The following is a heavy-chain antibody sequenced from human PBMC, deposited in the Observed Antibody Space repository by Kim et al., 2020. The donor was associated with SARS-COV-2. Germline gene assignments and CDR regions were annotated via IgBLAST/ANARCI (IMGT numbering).Heavy chain of an antibody. J-gene: IGHJ6*02. D-gene: IGHD4-17*01. CDR3: ARDPRLRMHYYYYYGMDV. Sequence: GGSLRLSCAASGFTFSSYGMHWVRQAPGKGLEWVAVIWYDGSNKYYADSVKGRFTISRDNSKNTLYLQMNSLRAEDTAVYYCARDPRLRMHYYYYYGMDVWGQGTTVTVSS. V-gene: IGHV3-33*01. CDR2: IWYDGSNK. CDR1: GFTFSSYG.